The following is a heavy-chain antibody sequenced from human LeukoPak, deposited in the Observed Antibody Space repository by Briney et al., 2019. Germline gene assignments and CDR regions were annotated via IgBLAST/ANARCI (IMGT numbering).Heavy chain of an antibody. Sequence: GASVKVSCKASGGTFSNYAVSWVRQAPGQGLEWMGGIIPILGTANYAQKFQDRVTITADESTSTTYMELNSLRSEDTAVYYCARLAEYQLEEYFYYYGMDVWGQGSTVTVSS. CDR3: ARLAEYQLEEYFYYYGMDV. CDR2: IIPILGTA. D-gene: IGHD2-2*01. V-gene: IGHV1-69*13. CDR1: GGTFSNYA. J-gene: IGHJ6*02.